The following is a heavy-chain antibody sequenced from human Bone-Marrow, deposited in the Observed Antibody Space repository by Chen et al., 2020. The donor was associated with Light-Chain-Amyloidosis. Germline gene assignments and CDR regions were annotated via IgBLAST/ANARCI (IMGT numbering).Heavy chain of an antibody. CDR3: ARYEPTYYAFYGLDV. CDR1: GFNFPTYW. D-gene: IGHD3-16*01. V-gene: IGHV5-51*01. Sequence: EEQLVQSGAEVKGPGESLKISCKASGFNFPTYWIAWVRQMPGKGLEWMGSIYIGAFVTRYGPSFHGQVTISADRSSNTAYLQWSCLKGSYTAIYYWARYEPTYYAFYGLDVLGQGTIITVPS. CDR2: IYIGAFVT. J-gene: IGHJ6*02.